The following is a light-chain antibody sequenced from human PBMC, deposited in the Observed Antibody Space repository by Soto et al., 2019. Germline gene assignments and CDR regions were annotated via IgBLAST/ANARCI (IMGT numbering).Light chain of an antibody. CDR3: QSYDNRRWV. J-gene: IGLJ3*02. CDR2: EDN. CDR1: SGNIDSNY. Sequence: FMLTQPHSVSESPGKTIIISCTRSSGNIDSNYVQWYQQRPGSSPTTIIYEDNLRPSGVPDRFSGSIDSSSNSASLTISGLMTEDEADYYCQSYDNRRWVFGGGTKLTVL. V-gene: IGLV6-57*01.